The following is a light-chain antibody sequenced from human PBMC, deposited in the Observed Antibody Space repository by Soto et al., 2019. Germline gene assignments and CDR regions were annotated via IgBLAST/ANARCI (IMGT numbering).Light chain of an antibody. V-gene: IGLV2-14*01. CDR2: EVS. J-gene: IGLJ1*01. CDR3: KSYAGSNTYV. Sequence: QSALTQPASVSGSPGQSITISCTGTRSNVGAFNFVSWYQQHAGKAPKLIIFEVSNRPSGVSNRFSGSKSGNTASLTVSGLQAADEADYFCKSYAGSNTYVFGTGTKVTVL. CDR1: RSNVGAFNF.